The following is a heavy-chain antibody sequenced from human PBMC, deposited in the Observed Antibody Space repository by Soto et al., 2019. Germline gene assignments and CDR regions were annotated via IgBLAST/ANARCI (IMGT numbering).Heavy chain of an antibody. CDR1: GFTFSSYE. J-gene: IGHJ6*02. D-gene: IGHD3-3*01. Sequence: GGSLRLSCAASGFTFSSYEMNWVRQAPGKGLEWVSYISSSGSTIYYADSVKGRFTISRDNAKNSLYLQMNSLRAEDTAVYYCARINGPDYDSGMDVWGQGTTVTVS. CDR3: ARINGPDYDSGMDV. CDR2: ISSSGSTI. V-gene: IGHV3-48*03.